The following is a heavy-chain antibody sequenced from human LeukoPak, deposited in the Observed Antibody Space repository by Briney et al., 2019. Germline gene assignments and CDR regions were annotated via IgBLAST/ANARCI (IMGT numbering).Heavy chain of an antibody. V-gene: IGHV3-49*04. Sequence: GGSLRLSCTASGFTFGDYALTWVRQAPGKGLEWVGFIRSKAYGGTTECAASVKGRFTISRDDSKSIAYLHMRSLKTEDTAVYYCTRWVGYWGQGTLVTVSS. J-gene: IGHJ4*02. CDR3: TRWVGY. CDR2: IRSKAYGGTT. CDR1: GFTFGDYA.